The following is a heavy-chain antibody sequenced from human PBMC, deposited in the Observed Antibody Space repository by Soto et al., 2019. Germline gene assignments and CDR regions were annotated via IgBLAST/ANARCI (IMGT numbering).Heavy chain of an antibody. Sequence: GGSLRLSCAASGFTFSSYGMHWVRQAPGKGLEWVAVISYDGSNKYYADSVKGRFTISRDNSKNTLYLQMNSLRAEDTAVYYCAKDLGDIVVVVAATSNYGMDVWGQGTTVTSP. D-gene: IGHD2-15*01. CDR3: AKDLGDIVVVVAATSNYGMDV. J-gene: IGHJ6*02. CDR2: ISYDGSNK. CDR1: GFTFSSYG. V-gene: IGHV3-30*18.